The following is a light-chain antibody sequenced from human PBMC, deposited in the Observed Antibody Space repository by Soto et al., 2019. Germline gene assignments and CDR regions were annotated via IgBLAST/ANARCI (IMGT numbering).Light chain of an antibody. Sequence: EIVLTQSPGTLSLSPGDRATLSCRASQRVSNSYLAWYQQKPGQAPRLLIYDASTRAAGVPDRVTGGGSGTDFTLTINAPEPEDFALYFCQQYERPPFAFGQGTRLEI. J-gene: IGKJ2*01. CDR3: QQYERPPFA. CDR2: DAS. V-gene: IGKV3-20*01. CDR1: QRVSNSY.